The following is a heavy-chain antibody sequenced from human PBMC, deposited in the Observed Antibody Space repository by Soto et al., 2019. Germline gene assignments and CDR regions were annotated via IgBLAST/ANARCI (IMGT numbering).Heavy chain of an antibody. CDR2: IYSGGST. CDR3: ARDSGMDTVLLDY. D-gene: IGHD5-18*01. CDR1: VFTVSSNY. V-gene: IGHV3-66*01. Sequence: EVQLVESGGGLVQPGGSLRLSCAASVFTVSSNYMSWVRQAPGKGLEWVSVIYSGGSTYYADSVKGRFTISRDNSKNPLYLQMNSLRAEDTAVYYCARDSGMDTVLLDYWGQGTLLTVSS. J-gene: IGHJ4*02.